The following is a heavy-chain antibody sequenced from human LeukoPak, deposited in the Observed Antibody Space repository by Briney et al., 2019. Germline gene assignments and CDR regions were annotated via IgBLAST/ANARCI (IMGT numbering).Heavy chain of an antibody. V-gene: IGHV3-23*01. J-gene: IGHJ4*02. CDR3: AKRTGRDTRDY. CDR2: ISGSGGST. Sequence: GGSLRLSCAASGFTFNFYSMNWVRQAPGKGLEWVSAISGSGGSTYYVDSVKGRFTISRDNSKNTLYLQMNSLRAEDTAVYYCAKRTGRDTRDYWGQGTLVTVSS. D-gene: IGHD5-18*01. CDR1: GFTFNFYS.